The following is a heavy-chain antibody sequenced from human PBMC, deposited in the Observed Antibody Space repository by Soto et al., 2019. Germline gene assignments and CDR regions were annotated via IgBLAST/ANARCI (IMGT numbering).Heavy chain of an antibody. J-gene: IGHJ3*02. Sequence: GGSLRLSCAASGFTFSIYGMSWVRQAPGKGLEWVSVVSGSGSSTYYADSVKGRFTISRDNSKNALFLQMNSLRAEDTAVYYCASLYGDWYGAFDTWGQGTMVTVSS. CDR1: GFTFSIYG. CDR3: ASLYGDWYGAFDT. V-gene: IGHV3-23*01. D-gene: IGHD2-21*02. CDR2: VSGSGSST.